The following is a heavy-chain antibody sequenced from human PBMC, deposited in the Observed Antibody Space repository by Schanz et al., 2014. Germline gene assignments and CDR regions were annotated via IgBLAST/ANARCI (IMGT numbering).Heavy chain of an antibody. CDR1: GFTFSSYG. CDR2: KKQDGSEK. J-gene: IGHJ6*02. Sequence: VQLVESGGGVVQFGRSLRLSCVASGFTFSSYGMHWVRQAPGKGLEWVANKKQDGSEKYYVDAVKGRFTISRDNAKNSLYLQMNSLRAEDASVYFWARVRRRIATPSTPSFRNCYYYAIDVWGQGTTVNVSS. CDR3: ARVRRRIATPSTPSFRNCYYYAIDV. V-gene: IGHV3-7*02. D-gene: IGHD6-13*01.